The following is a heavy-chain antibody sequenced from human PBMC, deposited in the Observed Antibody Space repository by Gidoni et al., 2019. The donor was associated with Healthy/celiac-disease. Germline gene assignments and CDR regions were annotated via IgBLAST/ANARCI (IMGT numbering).Heavy chain of an antibody. CDR2: IKSKTDGGTT. V-gene: IGHV3-15*01. D-gene: IGHD4-17*01. J-gene: IGHJ3*02. CDR1: GFTLSNAW. CDR3: TTDYGDYVGAFDI. Sequence: EVQLVESGGGLVKPGGSLRLACAASGFTLSNAWMSWVRQAPGKGLEWVGRIKSKTDGGTTDYAAPVKGRFTISRDDSKNTLYLQMNSLKTEDTAVYYCTTDYGDYVGAFDIWGQGTMVTVSS.